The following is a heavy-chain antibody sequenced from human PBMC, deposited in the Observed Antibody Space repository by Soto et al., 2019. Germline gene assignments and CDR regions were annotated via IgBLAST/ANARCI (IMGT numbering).Heavy chain of an antibody. CDR2: ISGTSDYI. V-gene: IGHV3-21*01. CDR3: ARDPSYYRSGSYYYLDH. Sequence: EVQLVESGGGLVKPGGSLRLSCATSGFTFSSSSMNWVRQAPGKRLEWVSSISGTSDYIDYADAVKGRFTISRDNAKNSLSLQMNSLRAQDTAVYYCARDPSYYRSGSYYYLDHWGQGTPVNVSS. CDR1: GFTFSSSS. J-gene: IGHJ4*02. D-gene: IGHD3-10*01.